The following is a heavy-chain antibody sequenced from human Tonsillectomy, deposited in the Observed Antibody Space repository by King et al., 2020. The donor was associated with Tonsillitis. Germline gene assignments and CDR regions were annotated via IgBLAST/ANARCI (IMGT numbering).Heavy chain of an antibody. CDR1: GFIFSSYS. D-gene: IGHD3-22*01. J-gene: IGHJ3*02. V-gene: IGHV3-7*03. Sequence: VQLVESGGDLVLPGGSLRLSCVASGFIFSSYSMSWVRQAPGKGLEWVANIKQYGSEKYYVDSVKGRFTISRDNAKNSLYLQMNNLRAEDTAVYYCASYYDGSGSDDAFDIWGQGTMVTVSS. CDR2: IKQYGSEK. CDR3: ASYYDGSGSDDAFDI.